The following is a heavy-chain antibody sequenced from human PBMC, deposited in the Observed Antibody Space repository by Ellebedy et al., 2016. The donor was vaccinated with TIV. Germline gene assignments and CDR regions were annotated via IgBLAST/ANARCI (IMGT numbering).Heavy chain of an antibody. CDR1: GFTFGDYA. CDR3: TRVTGTTRGSYYYYYYGMDV. Sequence: GESLKISCTASGFTFGDYAMSWFRQAPGKGLEWVGFIRSKAYGGTTEYAASVKGRFTISRDDSKSIAYLQMNSLKTEDTAVYYCTRVTGTTRGSYYYYYYGMDVWGQGTTVTVSS. J-gene: IGHJ6*02. V-gene: IGHV3-49*03. D-gene: IGHD1-20*01. CDR2: IRSKAYGGTT.